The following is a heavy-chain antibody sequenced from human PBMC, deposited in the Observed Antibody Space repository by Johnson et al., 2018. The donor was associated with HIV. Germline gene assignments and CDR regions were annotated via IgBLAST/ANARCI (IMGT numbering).Heavy chain of an antibody. J-gene: IGHJ3*02. CDR3: VRDKVEDAFDI. Sequence: QVQLVESGGGVVQPGGSLRLSCVASGFTFNSYVMHWVRPAPGQGLEWVGFISFDGSTTHYADSVRGRFTISRDKSTNTLYLQMNGLRIERTAVYYCVRDKVEDAFDIWGQGTMVTVSS. D-gene: IGHD1-26*01. V-gene: IGHV3-30*19. CDR2: ISFDGSTT. CDR1: GFTFNSYV.